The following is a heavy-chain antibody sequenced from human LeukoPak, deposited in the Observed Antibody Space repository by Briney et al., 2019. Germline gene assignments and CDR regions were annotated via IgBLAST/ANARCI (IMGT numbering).Heavy chain of an antibody. D-gene: IGHD3-16*01. V-gene: IGHV1-2*02. Sequence: ASVKVSCKASGYTFTGYYMHWVRQAPGQGLEWMGWINPNSGGTDYAQKFQGRVTMTRDTSISTAYMELSRLRSDDTAVYYCARSRPKVRFRRYYYYGMDVWGQGTTVTVSS. J-gene: IGHJ6*02. CDR2: INPNSGGT. CDR3: ARSRPKVRFRRYYYYGMDV. CDR1: GYTFTGYY.